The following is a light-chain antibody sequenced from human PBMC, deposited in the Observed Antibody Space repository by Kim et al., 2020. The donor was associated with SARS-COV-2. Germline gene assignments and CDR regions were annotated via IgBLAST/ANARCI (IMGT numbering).Light chain of an antibody. J-gene: IGKJ4*01. Sequence: AVRMTQSPSTLSAFAGDRVTITCRASQSVHTYVAWYQQKPGNAPKLLIFGASTLHSGVPSRFSGSGSGTHFTLTISSLQSEDFATYYCQQYEIYPLTFGGGTKLEIK. V-gene: IGKV1-8*01. CDR3: QQYEIYPLT. CDR1: QSVHTY. CDR2: GAS.